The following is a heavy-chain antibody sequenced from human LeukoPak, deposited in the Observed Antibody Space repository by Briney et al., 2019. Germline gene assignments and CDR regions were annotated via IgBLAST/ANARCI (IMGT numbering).Heavy chain of an antibody. Sequence: ASVKDSCKASGYTFTSYGISWVRQAPGQGLEWMGWISAYNGNTNYAQKLQGRVTMTTDTSTSTAYMELRSLRSDDTAVYYCARDGTTVVTRDAFDIWRQGTMVTVSS. CDR3: ARDGTTVVTRDAFDI. J-gene: IGHJ3*02. CDR1: GYTFTSYG. V-gene: IGHV1-18*01. CDR2: ISAYNGNT. D-gene: IGHD4-23*01.